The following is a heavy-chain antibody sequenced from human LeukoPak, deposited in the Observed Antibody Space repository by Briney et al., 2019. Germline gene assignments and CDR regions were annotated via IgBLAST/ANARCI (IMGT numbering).Heavy chain of an antibody. V-gene: IGHV3-23*01. D-gene: IGHD3-10*01. CDR2: ISGSGGST. J-gene: IGHJ4*02. CDR1: GFTFSSYA. CDR3: AKDRGSGSFSD. Sequence: GGSLRLSCAASGFTFSSYAMNWVRQAPGKGLEWVSAISGSGGSTYYADSVKGRFTISRDNSKNTLYLQMNSLRAEDTAVYYCAKDRGSGSFSDWGQGTLVTVSS.